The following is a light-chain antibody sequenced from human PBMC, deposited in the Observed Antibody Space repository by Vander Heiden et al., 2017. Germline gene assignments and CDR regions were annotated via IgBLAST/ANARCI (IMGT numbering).Light chain of an antibody. Sequence: EIVMTQSVHSLSVTPGEAASVSCRSSQSLLHRNGYTYLDWYQQKPGQSAQLLIYLGSNRASGGPDRLSSSGSGREFTLKISRVEAEDVGVYYCRQGLQTPRTFGQGTKVEIK. CDR3: RQGLQTPRT. J-gene: IGKJ1*01. V-gene: IGKV2-28*01. CDR1: QSLLHRNGYTY. CDR2: LGS.